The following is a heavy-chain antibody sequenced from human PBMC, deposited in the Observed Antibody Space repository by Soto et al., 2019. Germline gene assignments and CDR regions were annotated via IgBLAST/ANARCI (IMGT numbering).Heavy chain of an antibody. CDR1: GGSISSGGYS. CDR2: IYHSGST. J-gene: IGHJ5*02. Sequence: SETLSLTCAVSGGSISSGGYSWSWIRQPPGKGLEWIGYIYHSGSTYYNPSLKSRVTISVDRSKNQFSLKLSSVTAADTAVYYSARSRFTAMVPYRFDPWGQGTLVTGPS. V-gene: IGHV4-30-2*01. CDR3: ARSRFTAMVPYRFDP. D-gene: IGHD5-18*01.